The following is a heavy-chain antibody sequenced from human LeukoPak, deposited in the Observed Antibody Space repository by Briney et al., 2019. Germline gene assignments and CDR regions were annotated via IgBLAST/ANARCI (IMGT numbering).Heavy chain of an antibody. Sequence: PGGSLRLSCSASGFTFSSYAMHWVRQAPGKGLEYVSGISSNGGSTYYADSVKGRFTISRDNSKNTLFLQMSSLRAEDTAVYYCVKAFDDILTGLVYWGQGTLVTVSS. CDR2: ISSNGGST. CDR1: GFTFSSYA. D-gene: IGHD3-9*01. CDR3: VKAFDDILTGLVY. V-gene: IGHV3-64D*06. J-gene: IGHJ4*02.